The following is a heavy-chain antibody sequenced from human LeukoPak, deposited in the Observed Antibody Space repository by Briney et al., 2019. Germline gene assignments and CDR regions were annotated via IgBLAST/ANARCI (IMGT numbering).Heavy chain of an antibody. CDR2: ISSSSSTI. J-gene: IGHJ4*02. CDR1: GFTFSSYS. CDR3: ARDRLEPPRVYYFDY. D-gene: IGHD1-1*01. V-gene: IGHV3-48*01. Sequence: GGSLRLSCATSGFTFSSYSMNWVRQAPGKGLEWVSYISSSSSTIYYADSVKGRSTISRDNAKNSLYLQMNSLRAEDTAVYYCARDRLEPPRVYYFDYWGQGTLVTVSS.